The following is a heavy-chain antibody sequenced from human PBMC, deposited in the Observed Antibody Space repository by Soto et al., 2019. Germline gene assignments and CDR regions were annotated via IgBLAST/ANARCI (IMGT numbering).Heavy chain of an antibody. D-gene: IGHD5-18*01. CDR3: AKGGYSYGYGFIDY. CDR1: GFTFSSYA. V-gene: IGHV3-23*01. J-gene: IGHJ4*02. CDR2: ISGSGGST. Sequence: HPGGSLRLSCAASGFTFSSYAMSWVRQAPGKGLEWVSAISGSGGSTYYADSVKGRFTISRDNSKNTLYLQMNSLRAEDTAVYYCAKGGYSYGYGFIDYWGQGTLVTVSS.